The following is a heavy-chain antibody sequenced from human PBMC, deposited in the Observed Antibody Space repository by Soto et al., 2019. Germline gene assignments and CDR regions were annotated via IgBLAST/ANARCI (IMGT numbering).Heavy chain of an antibody. D-gene: IGHD2-15*01. CDR1: GYTLTELS. V-gene: IGHV1-24*01. CDR2: FDPEDGET. Sequence: QVQLVQSGAEVKKPGASVKVSCKVSGYTLTELSMHWVRQAPGKGLEWMGGFDPEDGETIYAQKFQGRVTMTEDTSTDTAYMERSSLRSEDTAVYYCATELGYCSGGSCYTKGTQYFQHWGQGTLVTVSS. J-gene: IGHJ1*01. CDR3: ATELGYCSGGSCYTKGTQYFQH.